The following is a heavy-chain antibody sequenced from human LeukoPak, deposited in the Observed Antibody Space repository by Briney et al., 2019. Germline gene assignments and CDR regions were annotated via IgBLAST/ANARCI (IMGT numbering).Heavy chain of an antibody. CDR2: IKSKTDGGTS. CDR3: TSTTTVTTPTCH. Sequence: GGSLRLSCAASGFTFSKAWMSWVRQAPGKGLEWVGRIKSKTDGGTSDYVAPVKGRFTISRDDSKNTLYLQMNSLKTEDTAVYYCTSTTTVTTPTCHWGQGTLVTVSS. J-gene: IGHJ4*02. CDR1: GFTFSKAW. D-gene: IGHD4-17*01. V-gene: IGHV3-15*01.